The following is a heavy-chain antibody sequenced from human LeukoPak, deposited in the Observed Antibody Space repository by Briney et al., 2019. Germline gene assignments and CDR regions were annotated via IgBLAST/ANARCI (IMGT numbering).Heavy chain of an antibody. D-gene: IGHD3-16*01. V-gene: IGHV3-66*01. J-gene: IGHJ6*02. Sequence: GGSLRLSCAASGFTVSSNYMSWVRQAPGKGLEWVSVIYSGGSTYYADSVKGRFTISRDNSKNTLYLQMNSLRAEDTAVYYCARAMGENYYYGMDVWGQGTTVTVSS. CDR2: IYSGGST. CDR1: GFTVSSNY. CDR3: ARAMGENYYYGMDV.